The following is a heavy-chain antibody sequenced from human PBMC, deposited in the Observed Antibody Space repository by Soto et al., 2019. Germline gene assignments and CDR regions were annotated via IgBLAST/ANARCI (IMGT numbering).Heavy chain of an antibody. J-gene: IGHJ4*02. CDR3: AREEGSVLSSFDY. CDR1: GYTFTTYA. CDR2: INAGNGNT. D-gene: IGHD2-15*01. Sequence: ASVKVSCKTSGYTFTTYAIHWVRQAPGQRLEWMGWINAGNGNTKYSQKFQGRVTITRDTSASTAYMELSSLRSEDTAVYYCAREEGSVLSSFDYRGQGTLVTVSS. V-gene: IGHV1-3*01.